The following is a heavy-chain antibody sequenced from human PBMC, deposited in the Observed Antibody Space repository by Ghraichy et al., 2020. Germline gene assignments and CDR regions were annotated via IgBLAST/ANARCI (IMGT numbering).Heavy chain of an antibody. CDR1: GGSISSGGYY. CDR2: IYYSGST. CDR3: ARGDCSGGSCYSGYWYFDL. Sequence: LSLTCTVSGGSISSGGYYWSWIRQHPGKGLEWIGYIYYSGSTYYNPSLKSRVTISVDTSKNQFSLKLSSVTAADTAVYYCARGDCSGGSCYSGYWYFDLWGRGTLVTVSS. J-gene: IGHJ2*01. D-gene: IGHD2-15*01. V-gene: IGHV4-31*03.